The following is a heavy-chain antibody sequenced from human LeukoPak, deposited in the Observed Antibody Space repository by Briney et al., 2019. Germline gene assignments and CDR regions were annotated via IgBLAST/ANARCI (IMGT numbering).Heavy chain of an antibody. J-gene: IGHJ6*04. V-gene: IGHV3-48*01. Sequence: PGGSLRLSCAASGFTFSSSMMWVRQAPGKGLEWVSYISSSGSTIYYADSVKGRFTISRDKAKNSLYLQMNSLRAEDTAVYYCAELGITMIGGVWGKGTTVTISS. CDR1: GFTFSSS. CDR2: ISSSGSTI. CDR3: AELGITMIGGV. D-gene: IGHD3-10*02.